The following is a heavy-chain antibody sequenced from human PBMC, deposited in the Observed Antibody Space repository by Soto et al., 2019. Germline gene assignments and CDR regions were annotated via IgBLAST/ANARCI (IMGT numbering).Heavy chain of an antibody. Sequence: PSETLYLPCPVYGGSLISHYWTWIRQSPGKGLEWIGYVYFSGNTNYNPSLKSRVTISIDTSKNQFSLRLASVTAADTAFYYCGSVRPSGYVLSWGQGTLVTVSS. V-gene: IGHV4-59*11. CDR3: GSVRPSGYVLS. J-gene: IGHJ5*02. CDR1: GGSLISHY. D-gene: IGHD6-25*01. CDR2: VYFSGNT.